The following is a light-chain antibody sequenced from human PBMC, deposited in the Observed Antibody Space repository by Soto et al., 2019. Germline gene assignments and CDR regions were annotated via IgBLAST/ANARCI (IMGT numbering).Light chain of an antibody. CDR3: HQYGSSPWT. V-gene: IGKV3-20*01. CDR1: QSVSSSY. Sequence: EIVLTQSPGTLSLSPGERATLSCRASQSVSSSYLAWYQQKPGQAPRLLIYGASSRATGIPDRFSGSGSGTDFTLTISRLEPEDCAVYYCHQYGSSPWTFGQGTKVDIK. J-gene: IGKJ1*01. CDR2: GAS.